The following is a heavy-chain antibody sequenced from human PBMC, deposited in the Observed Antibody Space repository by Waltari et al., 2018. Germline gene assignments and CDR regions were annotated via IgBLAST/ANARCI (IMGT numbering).Heavy chain of an antibody. Sequence: QVQLQQWGAGLLKPSETLSLTCAVYGGSFSGYYWSWIRQPPGKGLEWIGEINHSGSTNYNPSLKSRVTRSVDTSKNQFSLKLSSVTAADTAVYYCARGRKYYDFWSGSPFDYWGQGTLVTVSS. V-gene: IGHV4-34*01. CDR3: ARGRKYYDFWSGSPFDY. D-gene: IGHD3-3*01. J-gene: IGHJ4*02. CDR2: INHSGST. CDR1: GGSFSGYY.